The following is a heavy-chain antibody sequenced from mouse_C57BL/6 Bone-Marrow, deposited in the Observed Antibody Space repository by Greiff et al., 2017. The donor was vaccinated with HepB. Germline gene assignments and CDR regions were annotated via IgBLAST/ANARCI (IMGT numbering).Heavy chain of an antibody. D-gene: IGHD1-1*01. CDR2: ISSGSSTI. V-gene: IGHV5-17*01. CDR1: GFTFSDYG. Sequence: EVKLVESGGGLVKPGGSLKLSCAASGFTFSDYGMHWVRQAPEKGLEWVAYISSGSSTIYYADTVKGRFTISRDNAKNTLFLQMTSLRSEDTAMYYCARGDYGSSYGYLDVWGTGTTVTVSS. J-gene: IGHJ1*03. CDR3: ARGDYGSSYGYLDV.